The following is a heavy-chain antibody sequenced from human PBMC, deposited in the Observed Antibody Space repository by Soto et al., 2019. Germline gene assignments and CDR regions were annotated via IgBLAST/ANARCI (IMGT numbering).Heavy chain of an antibody. CDR3: AKEMIASTLADFFDY. J-gene: IGHJ4*02. CDR2: ISGSGGRT. D-gene: IGHD2-21*01. V-gene: IGHV3-23*01. CDR1: GVTFSNYG. Sequence: EVQLLESGGGLIQPGGSLRLSCEASGVTFSNYGMTWVRLAPGKGLEWVSTISGSGGRTFYADPVKGRFTISRDNSKNTLYLQMNSLRAQDTAVYYCAKEMIASTLADFFDYWGQGTLVTVSS.